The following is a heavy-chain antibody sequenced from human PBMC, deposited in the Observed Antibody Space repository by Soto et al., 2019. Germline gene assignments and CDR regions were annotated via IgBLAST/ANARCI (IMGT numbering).Heavy chain of an antibody. Sequence: SETLSLTCAVYGGSFSGYYWSWIRQPPGKGLEWIGEINHSGSTNYNPSLKSRVTISVDTSKNQFSLKLSSVTAADTAVYYCARGWYYYGSGSYYAYYYYGMGVWGQGTTVTVSS. CDR2: INHSGST. J-gene: IGHJ6*02. CDR1: GGSFSGYY. V-gene: IGHV4-34*01. CDR3: ARGWYYYGSGSYYAYYYYGMGV. D-gene: IGHD3-10*01.